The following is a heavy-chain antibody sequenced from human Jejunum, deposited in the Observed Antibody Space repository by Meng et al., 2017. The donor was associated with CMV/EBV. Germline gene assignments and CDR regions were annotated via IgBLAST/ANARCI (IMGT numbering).Heavy chain of an antibody. CDR1: GFTFSSYW. Sequence: SCAASGFTFSSYWMHWVRQAPGKGLVWVSRINSDGSSTAYADSVKGRFTISRDNARTTLYLQMNSLRAEDTGVYFCARDVWASFDYWGQGSVVTVSS. CDR2: INSDGSST. D-gene: IGHD1-26*01. V-gene: IGHV3-74*01. CDR3: ARDVWASFDY. J-gene: IGHJ4*02.